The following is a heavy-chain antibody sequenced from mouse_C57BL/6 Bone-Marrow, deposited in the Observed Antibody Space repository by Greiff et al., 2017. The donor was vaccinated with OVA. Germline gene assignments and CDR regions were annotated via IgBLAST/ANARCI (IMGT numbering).Heavy chain of an antibody. CDR3: ARETVVAPDWYFDV. CDR1: GYTFTSYW. D-gene: IGHD1-1*01. CDR2: IDPSDSYT. J-gene: IGHJ1*03. V-gene: IGHV1-59*01. Sequence: QVQLQQPGAELVRPGTSVKLSCKASGYTFTSYWMHWVKQRPGQGLEWIGVIDPSDSYTNYNQKFKGKATLTVDTSSSTAYMQLRSLTSEDAAVYYCARETVVAPDWYFDVWGTGTTVTVSS.